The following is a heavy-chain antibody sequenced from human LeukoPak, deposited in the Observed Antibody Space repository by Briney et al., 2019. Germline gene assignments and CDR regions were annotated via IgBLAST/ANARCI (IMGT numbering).Heavy chain of an antibody. J-gene: IGHJ3*02. CDR1: GGSFSGYY. D-gene: IGHD4-17*01. CDR3: ARGGVRGYGDYDAFDI. Sequence: SETLSLTCAVYGGSFSGYYWSWIRQPPGKGLEWIREINHSGSTNYNPSLKSRVTISVDTSKNQFSLKLSSVTAADTAVYYCARGGVRGYGDYDAFDIWGQGTMVTVSS. CDR2: INHSGST. V-gene: IGHV4-34*01.